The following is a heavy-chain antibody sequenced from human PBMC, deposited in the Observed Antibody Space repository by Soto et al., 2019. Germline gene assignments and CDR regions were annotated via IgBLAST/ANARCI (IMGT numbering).Heavy chain of an antibody. CDR1: GFTFSTYG. J-gene: IGHJ4*02. V-gene: IGHV3-23*01. CDR3: AKNQERELPRVIDF. D-gene: IGHD1-7*01. CDR2: MSGSSSTT. Sequence: PGGSLRLSCAASGFTFSTYGMQWVRQAPGKGLEWVSSMSGSSSTTYYADSVKGRFTISRDRSKNTLYLQMSSLRAEDTALYYCAKNQERELPRVIDFWGQGTLVTVSS.